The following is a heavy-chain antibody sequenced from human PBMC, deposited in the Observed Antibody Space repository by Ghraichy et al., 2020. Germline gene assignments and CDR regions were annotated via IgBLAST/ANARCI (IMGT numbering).Heavy chain of an antibody. CDR3: AREPGGNGFLDY. CDR2: IWYDGSDK. J-gene: IGHJ4*02. V-gene: IGHV3-33*01. Sequence: GGSLRLSCAASGFTFSHHGMHWVRQASGKGLEWVAVIWYDGSDKYYADSVKGRFTVSRDNSRNTVSLQMNSLRAEDTAVYYCAREPGGNGFLDYWGQGTLVTVSS. CDR1: GFTFSHHG. D-gene: IGHD4-23*01.